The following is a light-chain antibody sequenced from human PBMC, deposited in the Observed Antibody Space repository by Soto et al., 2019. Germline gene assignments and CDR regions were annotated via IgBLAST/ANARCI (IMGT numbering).Light chain of an antibody. CDR2: GAS. V-gene: IGKV3-20*01. Sequence: VLTQSPGTLSLSPGERATLSCLASHSVSRTYLAWYQQKPGQAPRLLMYGASDRATGTPGRFSGSGSGTDFTLTISKVETEDFAVYXXQQYETRRSVSFGKGTRREIK. CDR3: QQYETRRSVS. CDR1: HSVSRTY. J-gene: IGKJ5*01.